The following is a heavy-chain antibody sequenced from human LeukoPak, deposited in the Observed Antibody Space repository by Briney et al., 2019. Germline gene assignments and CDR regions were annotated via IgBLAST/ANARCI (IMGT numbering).Heavy chain of an antibody. CDR3: AKRALNYYDSSGYISPYYFDY. V-gene: IGHV3-21*04. D-gene: IGHD3-22*01. CDR1: GFTFSSYN. CDR2: ISGSSTYI. J-gene: IGHJ4*02. Sequence: GGSLRLSCAASGFTFSSYNMNWVRQAPGKGLEWVSSISGSSTYIYYADSVKGRFTISRDNSKNTLYLQMNSLRAEDTAVYYCAKRALNYYDSSGYISPYYFDYWGQGTLVTVSS.